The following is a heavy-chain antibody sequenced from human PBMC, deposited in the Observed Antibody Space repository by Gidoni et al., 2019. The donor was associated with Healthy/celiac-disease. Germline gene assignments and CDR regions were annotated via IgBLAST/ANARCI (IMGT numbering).Heavy chain of an antibody. CDR2: INPNSGGT. CDR3: AKWSSWYGALSVFDY. J-gene: IGHJ4*02. V-gene: IGHV1-2*02. D-gene: IGHD6-13*01. CDR1: GYTFTGYY. Sequence: QVQLVQSGAEVKKPGASVTVSCKASGYTFTGYYMHWVRQAPGQGLEWMGWINPNSGGTNYAQKFQGRVTMTRDTSISTAYMELSRLRSDDTAVYYCAKWSSWYGALSVFDYWGQGTLVTVSS.